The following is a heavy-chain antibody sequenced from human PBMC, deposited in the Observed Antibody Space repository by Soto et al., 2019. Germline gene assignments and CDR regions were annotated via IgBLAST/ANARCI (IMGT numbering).Heavy chain of an antibody. Sequence: EVQLLESGGGLVQPGGSPRLSCAASGFTFSSYAMSWVRQAPGKGLEWVSAISGSGGSTYYADSVKGRFTISRDNSKNTLYLQMNSLRAEDTAVYYCAKAPQLLWFGECWDYWGQGTLVTVSS. CDR3: AKAPQLLWFGECWDY. CDR1: GFTFSSYA. V-gene: IGHV3-23*01. CDR2: ISGSGGST. D-gene: IGHD3-10*01. J-gene: IGHJ4*02.